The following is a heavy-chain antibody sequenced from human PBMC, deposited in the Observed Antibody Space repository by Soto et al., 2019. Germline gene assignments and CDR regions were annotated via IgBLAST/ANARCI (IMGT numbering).Heavy chain of an antibody. CDR1: GLSGSGTKY. D-gene: IGHD1-1*01. J-gene: IGHJ3*01. Sequence: DVQLVESGGGLIQHGESLSLSCAACGLSGSGTKYVAWVRQAKGPGLELVSALYDVFGSFYADSVTCRFTTSSDRSNSAVYLAMNELRRDDTAVYYCASWHEREHAYDVWGQGATVIVAS. CDR3: ASWHEREHAYDV. CDR2: LYDVFGS. V-gene: IGHV3-53*01.